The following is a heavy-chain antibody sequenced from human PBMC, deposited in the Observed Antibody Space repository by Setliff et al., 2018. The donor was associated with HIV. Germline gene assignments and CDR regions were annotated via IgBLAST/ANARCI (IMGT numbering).Heavy chain of an antibody. CDR1: GGSISTGVYY. D-gene: IGHD3-22*01. Sequence: KTSETLSLTCTVSGGSISTGVYYWSWIRQPADKALEWIGRISASGSTNYNPSLESRVTLSIDTSNNQFSLKLTSVTAADTAVYYCARGLSFYDPGGFDYWGQGTLVTV. CDR2: ISASGST. J-gene: IGHJ4*02. CDR3: ARGLSFYDPGGFDY. V-gene: IGHV4-61*02.